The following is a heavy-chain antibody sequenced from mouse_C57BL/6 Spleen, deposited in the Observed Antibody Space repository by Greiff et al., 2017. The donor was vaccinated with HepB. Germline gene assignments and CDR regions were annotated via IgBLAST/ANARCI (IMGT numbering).Heavy chain of an antibody. CDR1: GFTFSSYA. V-gene: IGHV5-4*01. Sequence: DVMLVESGGGLVKPGGSLKLSCAASGFTFSSYAMSWVRQTPEKRLEWVATISDGGSYTYYPDNVKGRFTISRDNAKNNLYLQMSHLKSEDTAMYYCARDGAYYSNYVWFAYWGQGTLVTVSA. J-gene: IGHJ3*01. CDR2: ISDGGSYT. D-gene: IGHD2-5*01. CDR3: ARDGAYYSNYVWFAY.